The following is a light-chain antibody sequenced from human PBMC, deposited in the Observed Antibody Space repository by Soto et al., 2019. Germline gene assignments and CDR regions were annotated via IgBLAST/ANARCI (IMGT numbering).Light chain of an antibody. CDR2: EDN. V-gene: IGLV6-57*01. J-gene: IGLJ3*02. CDR1: SGSIASNY. CDR3: QSYGATNQV. Sequence: NFMLTQPHSVSESPGTTVILSCTRSSGSIASNYVQWYQQRPGSSPTTVIYEDNHRPSGVPDRFSCSIDSSSNSASRTISRLETEEEADYFCQSYGATNQVFGGGTKLTVL.